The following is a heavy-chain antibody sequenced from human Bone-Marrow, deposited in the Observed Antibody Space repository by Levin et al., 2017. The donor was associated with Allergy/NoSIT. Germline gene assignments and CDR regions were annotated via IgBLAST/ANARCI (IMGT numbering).Heavy chain of an antibody. V-gene: IGHV1-2*02. CDR1: GYTFTGYH. Sequence: GESLKISCKASGYTFTGYHIHWVRQAPGQGLEWMGWINPNSGGTNYAQKFQGRVTMTRDTSISTAYMEVSSLRSDDTAIYYCARPFYYGSGSYHFWGQGTLVTVSS. CDR3: ARPFYYGSGSYHF. CDR2: INPNSGGT. J-gene: IGHJ4*02. D-gene: IGHD3-10*01.